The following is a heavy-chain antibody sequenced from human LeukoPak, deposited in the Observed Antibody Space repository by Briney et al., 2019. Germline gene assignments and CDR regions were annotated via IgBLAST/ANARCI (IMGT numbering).Heavy chain of an antibody. J-gene: IGHJ4*02. Sequence: PGGSLRLSCAASGFTFSSYGMSWVRQAPGKGLEWVSGISGSGGNTYYADSVKGRFTISRDNSKNTVYGQMNSLRAEDTGVFYCAGLQQLLRAGYYFDYWGQGTLVSVSS. CDR3: AGLQQLLRAGYYFDY. V-gene: IGHV3-23*01. CDR1: GFTFSSYG. D-gene: IGHD6-13*01. CDR2: ISGSGGNT.